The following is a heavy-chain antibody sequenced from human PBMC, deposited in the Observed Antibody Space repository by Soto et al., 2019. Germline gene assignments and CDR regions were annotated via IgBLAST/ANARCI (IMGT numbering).Heavy chain of an antibody. Sequence: GGSLRLSCAASGFTFSSYGMHWVRQAPGKGLEWVAVISYDGSNKYYADSVKGRFTISRDNSKNTLYLQMNSLRAEDTAVYYCAKDMGRYYDSSGDFDYWGQGTLVTVSS. J-gene: IGHJ4*02. V-gene: IGHV3-30*18. CDR1: GFTFSSYG. D-gene: IGHD3-22*01. CDR2: ISYDGSNK. CDR3: AKDMGRYYDSSGDFDY.